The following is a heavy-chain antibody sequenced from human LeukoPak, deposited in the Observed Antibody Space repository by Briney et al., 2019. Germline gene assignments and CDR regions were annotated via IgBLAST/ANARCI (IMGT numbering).Heavy chain of an antibody. CDR3: TTVVVYYTNFEY. CDR1: GFTFTNYA. D-gene: IGHD1-26*01. Sequence: QPGGSLRLSCAASGFTFTNYAMTWVRQPPGKGLEWVSAVTISGGGTYYADSVKGRFTISRDNFKSMLYLQMNSLRADDTAVYYCTTVVVYYTNFEYWGQGTLVTVSS. V-gene: IGHV3-23*01. J-gene: IGHJ4*02. CDR2: VTISGGGT.